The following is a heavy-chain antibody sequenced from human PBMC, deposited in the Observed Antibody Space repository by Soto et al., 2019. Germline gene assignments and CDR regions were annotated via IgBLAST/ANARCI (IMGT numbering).Heavy chain of an antibody. V-gene: IGHV1-69*01. CDR1: GGTFSSYA. D-gene: IGHD2-15*01. CDR2: IIPIFGTA. J-gene: IGHJ4*02. Sequence: QVQLVQSGAEVKKPGSSVKVSCKASGGTFSSYAISWVRQAPGQGLEWMGGIIPIFGTANYAQKFQGRVTIAADESTSTAYMELSSLRSEDTAVYYCARGAEYCSGGSCYPILFDYWGQGTLVTVSS. CDR3: ARGAEYCSGGSCYPILFDY.